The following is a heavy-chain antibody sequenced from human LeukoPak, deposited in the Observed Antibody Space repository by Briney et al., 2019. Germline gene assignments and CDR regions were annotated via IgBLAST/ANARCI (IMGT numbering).Heavy chain of an antibody. CDR2: IYYSGST. CDR3: ARGRGPKVAVIDY. CDR1: GGSIRSYY. V-gene: IGHV4-59*01. J-gene: IGHJ4*02. D-gene: IGHD4-11*01. Sequence: PSETLSLTCTVSGGSIRSYYWSWIRQPPGKGLEWIGYIYYSGSTNYNPSLKSRVTMSVDTSKNQFSLKLSSVTAADTAVYYCARGRGPKVAVIDYWGQGTLVTVSS.